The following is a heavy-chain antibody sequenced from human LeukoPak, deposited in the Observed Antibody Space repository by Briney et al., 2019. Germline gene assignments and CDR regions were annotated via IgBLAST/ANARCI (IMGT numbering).Heavy chain of an antibody. J-gene: IGHJ4*02. CDR2: ISNSGGST. D-gene: IGHD1-14*01. CDR3: AKGHHASPYFDY. CDR1: GFTFSNYA. V-gene: IGHV3-23*01. Sequence: GGSLRLSCAASGFTFSNYAMSWVRQAPGKGLEWVSTISNSGGSTYSADSMKGRFTISRDNSKNTLFLQMSGLGAEDTAVYYCAKGHHASPYFDYWGQGTLVTVSS.